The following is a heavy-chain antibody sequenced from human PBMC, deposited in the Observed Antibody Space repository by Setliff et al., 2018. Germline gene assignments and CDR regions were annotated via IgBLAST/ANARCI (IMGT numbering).Heavy chain of an antibody. CDR3: ARMSGFQYIDV. CDR1: GGSISSSDFY. J-gene: IGHJ6*03. Sequence: PSETLSLTCTVSGGSISSSDFYWGWIRQPPGKGLEWIGSIYYSGTTYYNPSLKSPVTISIDTSKNQFSLKLSSVTAEDTAVYYCARMSGFQYIDVWDKGTTVTVSS. CDR2: IYYSGTT. D-gene: IGHD3-3*01. V-gene: IGHV4-39*01.